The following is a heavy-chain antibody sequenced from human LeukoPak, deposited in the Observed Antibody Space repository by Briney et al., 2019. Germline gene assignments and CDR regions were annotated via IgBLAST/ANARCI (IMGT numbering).Heavy chain of an antibody. J-gene: IGHJ4*02. CDR3: ARGAPLTISGVVITFYFDY. V-gene: IGHV1-8*01. CDR1: GFPFTRYD. D-gene: IGHD3-3*01. CDR2: MNPNSGNT. Sequence: ASVKVSCKASGFPFTRYDINWVRQATGQGLEWMGWMNPNSGNTGYAEKFQGRVTMTRNTSISTAYMELSSLRSEDTAVYYCARGAPLTISGVVITFYFDYWGQGTLVTVSS.